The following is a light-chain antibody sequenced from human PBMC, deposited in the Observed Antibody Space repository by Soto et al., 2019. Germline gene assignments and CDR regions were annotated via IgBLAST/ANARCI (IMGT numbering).Light chain of an antibody. CDR2: DAT. V-gene: IGKV3-11*01. CDR1: QRVSRY. CDR3: LQRSNWPLT. J-gene: IGKJ3*01. Sequence: EIVLTQSPGTLSFSPGVRATLSCRASQRVSRYLAWYQQKPGQAPRLLVYDATNRATGIPASFSGSGSGTDVPLTISSLEPEDFAIYYCLQRSNWPLTFGPGTKVDI.